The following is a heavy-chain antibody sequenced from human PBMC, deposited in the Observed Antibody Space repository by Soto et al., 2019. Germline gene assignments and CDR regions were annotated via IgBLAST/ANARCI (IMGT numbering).Heavy chain of an antibody. J-gene: IGHJ6*02. V-gene: IGHV3-23*01. CDR1: GFTFSSYA. D-gene: IGHD4-17*01. CDR3: AKDTVIHYYYYGMDV. CDR2: ISGSGGST. Sequence: GGSLRLSCAASGFTFSSYAMSWVRQAPGKGLEWVSAISGSGGSTYYADSVKGRFTISRDNSKNTLYLQMNSLRAEDTAVYYCAKDTVIHYYYYGMDVWGQGTTVTVSS.